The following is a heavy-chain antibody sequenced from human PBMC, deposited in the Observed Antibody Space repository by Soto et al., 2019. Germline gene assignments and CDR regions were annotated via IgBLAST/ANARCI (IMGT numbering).Heavy chain of an antibody. D-gene: IGHD1-26*01. J-gene: IGHJ4*02. CDR3: ARGLGLYYFDY. V-gene: IGHV1-3*01. CDR1: GYTFTSYA. Sequence: ASVNVSCKSSGYTFTSYALHWLRQAPGQRLEWMGWINAGNGNTKYSQKFQGRVTITRDTSASTAYMELSSLRSEDAAVYYCARGLGLYYFDYWGQGTLVTVSS. CDR2: INAGNGNT.